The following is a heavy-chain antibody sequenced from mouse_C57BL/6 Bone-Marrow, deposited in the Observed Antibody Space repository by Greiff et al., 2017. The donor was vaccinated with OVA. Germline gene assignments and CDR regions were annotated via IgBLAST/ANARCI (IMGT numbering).Heavy chain of an antibody. J-gene: IGHJ2*01. CDR1: GFTFSSYG. Sequence: EVQVVESGGDLVKPGGSLKLSCAASGFTFSSYGMSWVRQTPGQRLEWVATISSGGSYTYYPHSVKGRFTITRDNAKNARYRKMSSLKSEDTAMYYCARHGDYGSFFDYWGQGTTLTVSS. D-gene: IGHD1-1*01. CDR3: ARHGDYGSFFDY. V-gene: IGHV5-6*01. CDR2: ISSGGSYT.